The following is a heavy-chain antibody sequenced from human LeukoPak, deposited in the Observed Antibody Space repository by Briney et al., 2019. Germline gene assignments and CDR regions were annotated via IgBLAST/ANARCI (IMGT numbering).Heavy chain of an antibody. CDR2: VYSSGSS. V-gene: IGHV4-4*07. D-gene: IGHD4-11*01. CDR3: ARGRIYSKGFDY. Sequence: SETLSLTCTVSGGSMSSYYWSWIRQPAGKGLEWIGRVYSSGSSNYNPSLESRVTISVDTSKNQFSLKLSSVTAADTAVYYCARGRIYSKGFDYWGQGTLVTVSS. CDR1: GGSMSSYY. J-gene: IGHJ4*02.